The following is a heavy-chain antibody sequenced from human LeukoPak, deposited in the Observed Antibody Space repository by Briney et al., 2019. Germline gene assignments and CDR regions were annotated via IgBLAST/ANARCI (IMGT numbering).Heavy chain of an antibody. CDR3: AKDSVKVSTIRRVPHYTDV. V-gene: IGHV3-15*01. D-gene: IGHD5/OR15-5a*01. CDR2: IKSRSDGGTT. J-gene: IGHJ6*03. Sequence: GGSLRLSCAASGFTFSNAWMSWVRQAPGQGLEWVGRIKSRSDGGTTNYAAPVKGRFTISRDDSKNTLYLQMNSLRAEDTAVYHCAKDSVKVSTIRRVPHYTDVWGKGTTVTIS. CDR1: GFTFSNAW.